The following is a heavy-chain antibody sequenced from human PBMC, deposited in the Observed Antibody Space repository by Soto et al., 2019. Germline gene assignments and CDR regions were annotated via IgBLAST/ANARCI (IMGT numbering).Heavy chain of an antibody. CDR3: XXXXXXXXXXSRYMDV. V-gene: IGHV3-23*01. CDR2: ISGSNDNI. J-gene: IGHJ6*03. Sequence: EVQLLESGGGLEQPGGSLRLSCVASGFTFSSYAMSWVRRAPGKGLEWVSGISGSNDNIHYADCVKGRFTISRDNSKNXLXLXXXXXXXXXXXXXXXXXXXXXXXXXSRYMDVWGKGTTVTVSS. CDR1: GFTFSSYA.